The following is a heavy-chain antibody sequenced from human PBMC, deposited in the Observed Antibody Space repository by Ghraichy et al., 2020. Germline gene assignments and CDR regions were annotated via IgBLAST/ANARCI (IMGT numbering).Heavy chain of an antibody. CDR2: LWPGDSET. CDR1: GYNFADYW. V-gene: IGHV5-51*01. J-gene: IGHJ4*02. D-gene: IGHD4-23*01. CDR3: VRIRDDYAGKKIGNFDY. Sequence: GESLNISCKGSGYNFADYWIGWVRQVPGKGLEWMGVLWPGDSETRYSPSFQGQVTVSVDKSINTAYLHWGGLKASDTAMYYCVRIRDDYAGKKIGNFDYWGQGTLVTVSS.